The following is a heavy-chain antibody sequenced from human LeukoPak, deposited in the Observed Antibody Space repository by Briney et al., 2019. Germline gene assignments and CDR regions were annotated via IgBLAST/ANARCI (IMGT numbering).Heavy chain of an antibody. CDR3: ARLWSPMVEIDY. J-gene: IGHJ4*02. CDR1: AGSISSYY. CDR2: ISYSGST. Sequence: SETLSLTCSVSAGSISSYYWSWIRQPTGKGLEWIGYISYSGSTKYNPSLKSRVTISVDTSKNQFSLKVSSVTAADTAVYYCARLWSPMVEIDYWGQGTLVTVSS. V-gene: IGHV4-59*08. D-gene: IGHD2-15*01.